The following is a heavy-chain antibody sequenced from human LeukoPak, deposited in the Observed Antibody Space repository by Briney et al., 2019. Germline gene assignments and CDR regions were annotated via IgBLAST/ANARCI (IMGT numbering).Heavy chain of an antibody. D-gene: IGHD3-22*01. J-gene: IGHJ3*02. CDR2: IYYSGST. CDR3: VRGNYDSRGYSNAFDI. CDR1: GASISSSY. V-gene: IGHV4-59*01. Sequence: SGTLSLTCTVSGASISSSYWSWIRQPPTKRLERIGFIYYSGSTNSNPSLKSRVTISADTSKNQFSLKLSSVTAADTAIYYCVRGNYDSRGYSNAFDIWGQGAKVTVSS.